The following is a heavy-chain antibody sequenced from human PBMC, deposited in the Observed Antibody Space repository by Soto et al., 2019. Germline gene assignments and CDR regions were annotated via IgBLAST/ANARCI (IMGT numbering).Heavy chain of an antibody. J-gene: IGHJ4*01. D-gene: IGHD5-12*01. V-gene: IGHV3-23*01. CDR3: EKDATRPDGLYYFDY. CDR1: GFTVSRLA. CDR2: IDYSGGTT. Sequence: PGGALRVSCAASGFTVSRLAMGWVRQAPGKGLEWVSVIDYSGGTTYYTDSVKGRFIISRDNSKKMLYLQMNSLRAEDTAVYYCEKDATRPDGLYYFDYWGDVAPVPVSP.